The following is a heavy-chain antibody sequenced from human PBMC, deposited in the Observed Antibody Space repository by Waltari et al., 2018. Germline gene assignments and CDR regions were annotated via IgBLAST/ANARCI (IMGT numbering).Heavy chain of an antibody. Sequence: QVQLQQWGAGLLKPSETLSPTCAVYGGSFSGYYWSWIRQPPGKGLGWIGEINHSGRTNYNPYLKSRVTISVDTSKNQFSLKLSFVTAADTALYYCARGVVRGSGSYYYYYYGMDVWGQGTTVTVSS. V-gene: IGHV4-34*01. D-gene: IGHD3-10*01. CDR3: ARGVVRGSGSYYYYYYGMDV. CDR2: INHSGRT. J-gene: IGHJ6*02. CDR1: GGSFSGYY.